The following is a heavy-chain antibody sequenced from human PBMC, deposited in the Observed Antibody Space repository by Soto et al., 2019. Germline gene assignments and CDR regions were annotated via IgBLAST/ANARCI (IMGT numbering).Heavy chain of an antibody. Sequence: QVQLVESGGGVVQPGRSLRLSCAASGFMFSKYGMHWVRQAPGKGLEWVAVIWDDGNRKYYADFVEGRFTVSRDNSENTVHLQMNSLRAEDTAVYYCARVYCSITCYQGRVGFDIWGQGTMVTVSS. J-gene: IGHJ3*02. CDR2: IWDDGNRK. CDR3: ARVYCSITCYQGRVGFDI. V-gene: IGHV3-33*01. D-gene: IGHD2-2*01. CDR1: GFMFSKYG.